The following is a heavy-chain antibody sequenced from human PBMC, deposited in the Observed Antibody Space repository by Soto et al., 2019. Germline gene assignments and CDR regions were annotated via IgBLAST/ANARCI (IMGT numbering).Heavy chain of an antibody. D-gene: IGHD7-27*01. J-gene: IGHJ4*02. V-gene: IGHV1-8*01. CDR2: MNPNSGNT. Sequence: QVQLVQSGAEVKKPGASVKVSCKASGYTFTSYDINWVRQATGQGLEWMGWMNPNSGNTGYAQKFQGRVTMTRNTSISTAYMKLSNLRSEDTAVYYCARTTVVTKNWGYWGQGTLVTVSS. CDR1: GYTFTSYD. CDR3: ARTTVVTKNWGY.